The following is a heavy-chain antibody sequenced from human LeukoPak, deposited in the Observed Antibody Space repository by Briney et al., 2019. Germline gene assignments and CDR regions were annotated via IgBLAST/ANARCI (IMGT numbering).Heavy chain of an antibody. CDR1: GGSISSGGYY. V-gene: IGHV4-31*03. J-gene: IGHJ4*02. CDR3: ARAVAGYSGYESYYFDY. Sequence: SETLSLTCTVSGGSISSGGYYWSWIRQHPGKGLEWIGYIYYSGSTYYNPSLKSRVTISVDTSKNQSSLKLSSVTAADTAVYYCARAVAGYSGYESYYFDYWGQGTLVTVSS. D-gene: IGHD5-12*01. CDR2: IYYSGST.